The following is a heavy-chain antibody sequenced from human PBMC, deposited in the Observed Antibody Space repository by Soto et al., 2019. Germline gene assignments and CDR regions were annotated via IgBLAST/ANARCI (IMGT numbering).Heavy chain of an antibody. CDR3: ARDGSSTAKLRFLEWLPYYYYGMDV. CDR2: INPSGGST. V-gene: IGHV1-46*01. Sequence: ASLKVSFKXSGYTFTSYHMHWVRQAPGQGLEWMGIINPSGGSTSYAQKFQGRVTMTRDTSTSTVYMELSSLRSEDTAVYYCARDGSSTAKLRFLEWLPYYYYGMDVWGQGTTVTVSS. J-gene: IGHJ6*02. D-gene: IGHD3-3*01. CDR1: GYTFTSYH.